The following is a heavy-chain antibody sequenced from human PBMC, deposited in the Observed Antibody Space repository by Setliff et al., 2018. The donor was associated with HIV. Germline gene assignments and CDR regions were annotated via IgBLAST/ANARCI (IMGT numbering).Heavy chain of an antibody. J-gene: IGHJ4*02. D-gene: IGHD2-15*01. Sequence: TSETLSLTCTVSDGPINNYWWNWIRQSPGKGLEWIGFGHHSGTFSYNPSLNSRFTISIDTSKNQFSLKATSVTAEDTAVYYCARADCSGGSCYSPGYWGQGTLVTVSS. CDR2: GHHSGTF. V-gene: IGHV4-59*08. CDR3: ARADCSGGSCYSPGY. CDR1: DGPINNYW.